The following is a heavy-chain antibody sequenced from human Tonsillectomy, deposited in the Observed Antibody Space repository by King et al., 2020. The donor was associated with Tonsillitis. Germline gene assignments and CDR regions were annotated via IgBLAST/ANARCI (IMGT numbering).Heavy chain of an antibody. J-gene: IGHJ4*02. D-gene: IGHD4-17*01. V-gene: IGHV3-15*01. CDR3: TADSADVGYGEFDY. CDR1: GFIFSNAW. Sequence: VQLVESGGGLVKPGGSLRLSCAASGFIFSNAWMSWVRQAPGKGLEWVGRINSKTDGGTTAYSAPVKVRFTISRADSKNKLYLQMNSLKTEDTAVYFCTADSADVGYGEFDYWGQGILVTVSS. CDR2: INSKTDGGTT.